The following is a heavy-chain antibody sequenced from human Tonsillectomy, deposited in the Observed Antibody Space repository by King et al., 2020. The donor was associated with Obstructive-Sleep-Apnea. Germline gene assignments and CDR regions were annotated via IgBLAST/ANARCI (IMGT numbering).Heavy chain of an antibody. CDR3: ARGLFGVVITHYYYYGMDV. CDR1: GGTFSSYA. D-gene: IGHD3-3*01. Sequence: VQLVESGAEVKKPGSSVKVSCKASGGTFSSYAISWVRQAPGQGLEWMGGIIPIFGTANYAQKFQGRVTITADESTSTAYMELSSLRSEDTAVYYCARGLFGVVITHYYYYGMDVWGQGTTVTVSS. V-gene: IGHV1-69*01. CDR2: IIPIFGTA. J-gene: IGHJ6*02.